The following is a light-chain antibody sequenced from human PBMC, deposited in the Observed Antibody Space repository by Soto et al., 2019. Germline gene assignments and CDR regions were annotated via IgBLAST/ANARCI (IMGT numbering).Light chain of an antibody. CDR3: TSFKTSNNYV. J-gene: IGLJ1*01. Sequence: QSVLTQPASVSGSPGQSITVSCTGTSSDVGAYKHVSWYQRHPGKAPKLMIFEVSNRPSGVSNRFSGSKSGNTASLTISGLQPEDEADYYCTSFKTSNNYVFGTGTKVTVL. V-gene: IGLV2-14*01. CDR1: SSDVGAYKH. CDR2: EVS.